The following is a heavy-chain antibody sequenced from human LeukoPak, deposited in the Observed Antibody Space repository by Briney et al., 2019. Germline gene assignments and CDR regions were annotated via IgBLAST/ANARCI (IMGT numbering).Heavy chain of an antibody. CDR3: ARRTNYDFWSGQGGQFDY. D-gene: IGHD3-3*01. CDR2: IYYSGST. J-gene: IGHJ4*02. Sequence: SETLSLTCTVSGGSISGGGYYWRWIRQHPGKRLEWIGYIYYSGSTYYNPSLKSRVTISVDTSKNQFSLKLSSVTAADTAVYYCARRTNYDFWSGQGGQFDYWGQGTLVTVSS. V-gene: IGHV4-31*03. CDR1: GGSISGGGYY.